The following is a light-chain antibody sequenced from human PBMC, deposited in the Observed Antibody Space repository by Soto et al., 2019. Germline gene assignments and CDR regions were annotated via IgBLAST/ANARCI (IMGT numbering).Light chain of an antibody. CDR1: SSDVGTYNL. Sequence: QSALAQPASVSGSPEQSVTISFTGTSSDVGTYNLVSWYQQHPGKAPKLIIYEVTERPSGVSNRFSGSKFGNTASLTISGLLPEDEADYYCCSYGGSSALPYVFGTGTKVTVL. V-gene: IGLV2-23*02. J-gene: IGLJ1*01. CDR3: CSYGGSSALPYV. CDR2: EVT.